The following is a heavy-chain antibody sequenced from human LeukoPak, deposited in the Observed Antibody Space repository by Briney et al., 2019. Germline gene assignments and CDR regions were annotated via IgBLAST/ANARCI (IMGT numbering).Heavy chain of an antibody. CDR2: ISYDGSNK. Sequence: PGRSLRLSCAASGFTFSSYAMHWVRQAPGKGLEWVAVISYDGSNKYYAGSVKGRFTISRDNSKNTLYLQMNSLRAEDTAVYYCARDYYDFWSGQTYYYYYMDVWGKGTTVTVSS. V-gene: IGHV3-30*04. J-gene: IGHJ6*03. CDR1: GFTFSSYA. CDR3: ARDYYDFWSGQTYYYYYMDV. D-gene: IGHD3-3*01.